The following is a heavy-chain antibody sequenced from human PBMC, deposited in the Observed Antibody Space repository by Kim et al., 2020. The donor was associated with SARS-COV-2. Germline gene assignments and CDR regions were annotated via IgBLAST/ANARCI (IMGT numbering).Heavy chain of an antibody. J-gene: IGHJ6*02. CDR3: AKYYYGSGRNYYGMDV. Sequence: YVKGRFTISRDTSKNTVHLQMNSLRAEDTAVYYCAKYYYGSGRNYYGMDVWGQGTTVTVSS. V-gene: IGHV3-23*01. D-gene: IGHD3-10*01.